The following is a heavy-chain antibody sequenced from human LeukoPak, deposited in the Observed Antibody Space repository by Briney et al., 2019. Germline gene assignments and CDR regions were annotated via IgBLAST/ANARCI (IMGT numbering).Heavy chain of an antibody. Sequence: GGSLRLSCAASGFTFSDYYMSWIRQAPGKGLEWVSYISSSGSTIYYADSVKGRFTISRDNAKNSLYLQMNSLRAEDTAVYYCARDKRRYCSSTSCYREGYWGQGTLVTVSS. CDR3: ARDKRRYCSSTSCYREGY. CDR1: GFTFSDYY. J-gene: IGHJ4*02. CDR2: ISSSGSTI. D-gene: IGHD2-2*01. V-gene: IGHV3-11*04.